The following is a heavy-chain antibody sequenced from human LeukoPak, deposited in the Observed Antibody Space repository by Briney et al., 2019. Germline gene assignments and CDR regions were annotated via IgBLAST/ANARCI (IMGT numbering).Heavy chain of an antibody. V-gene: IGHV3-66*01. Sequence: GGSLRLSCAASGLTFSNAWMSWVRQAPGKGLEWVSVIYSGGSTYYADSVKGRFTISRDNSKNTLYLQMNSLRAEDTAVYYCAREGQEDILTGYYRDYWGQGTLVTVSS. J-gene: IGHJ4*02. D-gene: IGHD3-9*01. CDR1: GLTFSNAW. CDR2: IYSGGST. CDR3: AREGQEDILTGYYRDY.